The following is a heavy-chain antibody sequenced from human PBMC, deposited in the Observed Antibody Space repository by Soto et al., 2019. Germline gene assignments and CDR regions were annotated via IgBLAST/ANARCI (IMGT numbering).Heavy chain of an antibody. D-gene: IGHD5-18*01. Sequence: SETLSLTCTVSGGSIRTYYWNWIRQPPGKGLEWIGYMYYGGSTNYNPSLKSRVTVSGDTSKNDFSLKLTSVTAADTAVYYCARSTGYGDSSFAYWGRGTLVTVSP. V-gene: IGHV4-59*01. CDR1: GGSIRTYY. J-gene: IGHJ4*02. CDR2: MYYGGST. CDR3: ARSTGYGDSSFAY.